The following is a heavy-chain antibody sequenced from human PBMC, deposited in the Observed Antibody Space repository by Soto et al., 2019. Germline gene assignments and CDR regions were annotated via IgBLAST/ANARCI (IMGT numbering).Heavy chain of an antibody. CDR3: ARERGMVRGVGPDY. J-gene: IGHJ4*02. Sequence: GGSLRLSCAASGFTFSSYAMHWVRQAPGKGLEWVAVISYDGSNKYYADSVKGRFTISRDNSKNTLYLQMNSLRAEDTAVYYCARERGMVRGVGPDYWGQGTLVTAPQ. D-gene: IGHD3-10*01. V-gene: IGHV3-30-3*01. CDR2: ISYDGSNK. CDR1: GFTFSSYA.